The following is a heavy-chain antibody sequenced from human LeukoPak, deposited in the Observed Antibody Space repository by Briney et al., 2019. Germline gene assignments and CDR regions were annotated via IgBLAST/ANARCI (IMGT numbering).Heavy chain of an antibody. J-gene: IGHJ6*03. CDR2: MSPNSNDT. V-gene: IGHV1-8*03. CDR3: ARVVVLRGLNFYYYYMDV. Sequence: ASVKVSCKASGNTFSSFDINWVRQAPGQGLEWVGWMSPNSNDTAYAQKFQGRVTISRDTSKSTSYLELNSLRSEDTAVYYCARVVVLRGLNFYYYYMDVWGKGTAVTVSS. D-gene: IGHD3-22*01. CDR1: GNTFSSFD.